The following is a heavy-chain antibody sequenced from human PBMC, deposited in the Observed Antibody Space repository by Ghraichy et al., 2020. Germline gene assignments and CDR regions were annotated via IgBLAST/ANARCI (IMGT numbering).Heavy chain of an antibody. V-gene: IGHV4-39*01. CDR1: GGSISTAHYY. CDR3: ARRFYSGYSSDYFDY. Sequence: SQTLSLTCTVSGGSISTAHYYWGWIRQPPGKGLEWIGSISYSGNTYYNPSLKSRVTISVDTSKIQFSLKLTSVTAADTAIYYCARRFYSGYSSDYFDYWGQGILVTVSS. J-gene: IGHJ4*02. CDR2: ISYSGNT. D-gene: IGHD6-25*01.